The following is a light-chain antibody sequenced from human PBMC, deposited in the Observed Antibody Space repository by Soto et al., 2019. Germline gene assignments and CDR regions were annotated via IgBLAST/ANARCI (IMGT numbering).Light chain of an antibody. Sequence: DIQMTQSPSTLSASVGDRVTITCRASQSISSWLPWYQQKPGKAPKLLIYDASSLESGVPSRFSGSGSGTEFTLTISSLQPDDFATYYCQQYNSYSRGTFGQGTKLEIK. CDR1: QSISSW. J-gene: IGKJ2*01. CDR2: DAS. CDR3: QQYNSYSRGT. V-gene: IGKV1-5*01.